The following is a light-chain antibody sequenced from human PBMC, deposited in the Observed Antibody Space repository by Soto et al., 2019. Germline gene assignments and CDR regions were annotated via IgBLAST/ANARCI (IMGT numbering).Light chain of an antibody. V-gene: IGKV3-15*01. CDR1: QSVSSN. J-gene: IGKJ5*01. CDR3: QQYNNWPPPT. CDR2: GAS. Sequence: EIGLTQSPGTLSLSPGERATLSCRASQSVSSNLAWYQQKPGQAPRLLIYGASTRATGIPARFSGSGSGTEFTLTISSLQSEDFAVYYCQQYNNWPPPTFGQGTRLEI.